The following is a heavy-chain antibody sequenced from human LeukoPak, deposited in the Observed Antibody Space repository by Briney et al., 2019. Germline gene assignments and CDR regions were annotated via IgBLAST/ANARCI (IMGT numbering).Heavy chain of an antibody. CDR3: ARAVHYYDSSGYFSVGPDY. D-gene: IGHD3-22*01. V-gene: IGHV3-30*14. Sequence: GGSLRLSCAASGFTFSSYAMHWVRQAPGKGLEWVAVISYDGSNKYYADSVKGRFTISRDNSKNTLYLQMNSLRAEDTAVYYCARAVHYYDSSGYFSVGPDYWGQGTLVTVSS. CDR1: GFTFSSYA. CDR2: ISYDGSNK. J-gene: IGHJ4*02.